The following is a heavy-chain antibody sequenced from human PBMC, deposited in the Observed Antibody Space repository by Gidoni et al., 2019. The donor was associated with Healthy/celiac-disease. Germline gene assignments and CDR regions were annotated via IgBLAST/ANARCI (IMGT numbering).Heavy chain of an antibody. CDR1: GFTFSSYG. J-gene: IGHJ5*02. Sequence: QVQLVESGGGVVQPGRSLRLSCAASGFTFSSYGMPWVRQAPGKGLEWVAVISYDGSNKYYADSVKGRFTISRDNSKNTLYLQMNSLRAEDTAVYYCAKDLTAMVMGRNWFDPWGQGTLVTVSS. CDR3: AKDLTAMVMGRNWFDP. CDR2: ISYDGSNK. D-gene: IGHD5-18*01. V-gene: IGHV3-30*18.